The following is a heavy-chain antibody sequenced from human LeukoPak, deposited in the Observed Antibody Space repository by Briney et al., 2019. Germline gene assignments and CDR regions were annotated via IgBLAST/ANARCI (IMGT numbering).Heavy chain of an antibody. Sequence: GGSLRLSCAASEFTFDDYTMHRVRQAPGKGLEGVSLNTWDGRSTYYADSVKGRFTISRDNSKNSLYLQMNSLRTEDTALYYCAKKGYGGNSGGAYFDYWGQGTLVTVSS. D-gene: IGHD4-23*01. CDR1: EFTFDDYT. CDR3: AKKGYGGNSGGAYFDY. V-gene: IGHV3-43*01. CDR2: NTWDGRST. J-gene: IGHJ4*02.